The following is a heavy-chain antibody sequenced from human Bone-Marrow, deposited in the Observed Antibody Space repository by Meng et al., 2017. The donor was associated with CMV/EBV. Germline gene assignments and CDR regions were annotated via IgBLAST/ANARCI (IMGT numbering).Heavy chain of an antibody. CDR2: INTNTGNP. D-gene: IGHD2-8*01. CDR3: ARVDVLMVYAQYYYYYGMDV. J-gene: IGHJ6*02. V-gene: IGHV7-4-1*01. Sequence: ASVKVSCKASGYTFTSYAMNWVRQAPGQGLEWMGWINTNTGNPTYAQGFTGRFVFSLDTSVSTAYLQICSLKAEDTAVYYCARVDVLMVYAQYYYYYGMDVWGQGTTVTVSS. CDR1: GYTFTSYA.